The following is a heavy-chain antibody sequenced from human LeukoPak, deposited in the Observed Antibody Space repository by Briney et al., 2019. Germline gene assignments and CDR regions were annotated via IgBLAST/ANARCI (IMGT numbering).Heavy chain of an antibody. D-gene: IGHD2-15*01. CDR3: TVLLGYCSGGSCYFLDY. Sequence: GRSLRLSCAASGFTFSSYAMHWVRQAPGKGLEWVAVISYDGSNKYYADSVKGRFTISRDNSKNTLYLQMNSLRAEDTAVYYCTVLLGYCSGGSCYFLDYWGQGTLVTVSS. J-gene: IGHJ4*02. CDR1: GFTFSSYA. V-gene: IGHV3-30-3*01. CDR2: ISYDGSNK.